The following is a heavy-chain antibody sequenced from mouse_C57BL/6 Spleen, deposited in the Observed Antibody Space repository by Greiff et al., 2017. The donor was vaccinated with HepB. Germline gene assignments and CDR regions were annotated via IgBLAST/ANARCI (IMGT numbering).Heavy chain of an antibody. Sequence: VKLVESGPGLVAPSQSLSITCTVSGFSLTSYAISWVRQPPGKGLEWLGVIWTGGGTNYNSALKSRLSISKDNSKSQVFLKMNSLQTDDTARYYCARKWGSYYGSSYDWYFDVWGTGTTVTVSS. CDR2: IWTGGGT. CDR3: ARKWGSYYGSSYDWYFDV. CDR1: GFSLTSYA. V-gene: IGHV2-9-1*01. D-gene: IGHD1-1*01. J-gene: IGHJ1*03.